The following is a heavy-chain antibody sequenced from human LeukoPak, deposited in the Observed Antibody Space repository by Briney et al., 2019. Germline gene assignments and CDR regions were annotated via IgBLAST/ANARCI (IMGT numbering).Heavy chain of an antibody. D-gene: IGHD1-26*01. CDR1: GGTFSSYA. Sequence: SVKVSCKASGGTFSSYAISWVRQAPGQGLEWMGGIIPIFGTANYAQKFQGRVTITTDESTSTAYMELSSLRSEDKAVYYCAIHDLVVGATVYFDYWGQGTLVTVSS. J-gene: IGHJ4*02. CDR2: IIPIFGTA. V-gene: IGHV1-69*05. CDR3: AIHDLVVGATVYFDY.